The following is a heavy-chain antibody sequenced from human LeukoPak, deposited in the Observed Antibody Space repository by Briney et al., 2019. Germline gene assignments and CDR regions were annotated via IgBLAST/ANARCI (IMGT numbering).Heavy chain of an antibody. D-gene: IGHD3-10*02. CDR2: ISSSGSTI. Sequence: PGGSLRLSCAASGFTFSSYEMNWVRQAPEKGLEWVSYISSSGSTINYADSVKGRFTISRDNAKNSLYLQMNSLRAEDTAVYYCAELGITMIGGVWGKGTTVTISS. CDR1: GFTFSSYE. CDR3: AELGITMIGGV. J-gene: IGHJ6*04. V-gene: IGHV3-48*03.